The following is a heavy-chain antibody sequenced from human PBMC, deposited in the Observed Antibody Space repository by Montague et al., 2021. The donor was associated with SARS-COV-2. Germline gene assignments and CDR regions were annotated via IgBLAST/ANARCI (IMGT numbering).Heavy chain of an antibody. V-gene: IGHV4-39*01. CDR1: GVVELRRRSE. CDR3: ANFTRVAAT. D-gene: IGHD2-15*01. Sequence: SETLSLTCIVSGVVELRRRSEEHTSDLQSPMYLVCRLLLEKNNKTYYNPFLQSRVKMSVDTSKNQFSLNLTSVTAADTATYYCANFTRVAATWGHGTLVTGSS. CDR2: LEKNNKT. J-gene: IGHJ4*01.